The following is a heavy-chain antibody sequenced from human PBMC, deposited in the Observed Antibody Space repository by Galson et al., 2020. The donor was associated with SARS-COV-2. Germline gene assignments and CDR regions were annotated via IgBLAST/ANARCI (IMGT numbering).Heavy chain of an antibody. V-gene: IGHV4-61*01. D-gene: IGHD3-22*01. Sequence: SETLSLTCTVSGGSVSSGSYYWSWIRLPPGKGLEWIGYIYYSGSTNYNPSLKSRVTISVDTSKNQFSLKLSSVTAADTAVYYCASVARLDYYDSSGYVDAFDIWGQGTMVTVSS. J-gene: IGHJ3*02. CDR1: GGSVSSGSYY. CDR3: ASVARLDYYDSSGYVDAFDI. CDR2: IYYSGST.